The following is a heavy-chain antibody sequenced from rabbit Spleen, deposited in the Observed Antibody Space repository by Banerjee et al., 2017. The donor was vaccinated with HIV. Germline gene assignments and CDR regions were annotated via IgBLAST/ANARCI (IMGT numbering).Heavy chain of an antibody. V-gene: IGHV1S45*01. Sequence: QEQLVESGGGLVKPEGSLTLTCTASTFSFSSGNYMCWVRQAPGKGLEWIGCIYGGSSGNTYYATWAKGRFTISKTSSTTVTLQMTSLTAADTATYFCARSPGYASSSGVYSFEEIYPYYFNGWGQGTLVTVS. CDR2: IYGGSSGNT. CDR3: ARSPGYASSSGVYSFEEIYPYYFNG. J-gene: IGHJ4*01. CDR1: TFSFSSGNY. D-gene: IGHD1-1*01.